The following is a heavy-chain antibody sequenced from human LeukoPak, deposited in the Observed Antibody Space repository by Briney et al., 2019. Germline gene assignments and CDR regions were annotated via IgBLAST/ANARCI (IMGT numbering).Heavy chain of an antibody. D-gene: IGHD2-2*01. CDR3: ARDFEYQLLWRYYYYGMDV. Sequence: GASVNVSCKASGYTFTSYGISWVRQAPGQGLEWMGWISAYNGNTNYAQKLKGRVTMTTDTSTSTAYMELRSLRSDDTAVYYCARDFEYQLLWRYYYYGMDVWGQGTTVTVSS. J-gene: IGHJ6*02. CDR1: GYTFTSYG. V-gene: IGHV1-18*01. CDR2: ISAYNGNT.